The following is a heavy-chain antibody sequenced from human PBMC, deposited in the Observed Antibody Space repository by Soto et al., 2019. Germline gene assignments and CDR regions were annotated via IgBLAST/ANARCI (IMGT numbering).Heavy chain of an antibody. CDR3: ARVNGATPVVWFDP. CDR2: ISAYNGNTNT. J-gene: IGHJ5*02. V-gene: IGHV1-18*01. Sequence: ASVKVSCKASGYTFTSYGISWVRQAPGQGLEWMGWISAYNGNTNTNYAQKLQGRVTMTTDTSTSTVYMELRSLRSDDTAVYYFARVNGATPVVWFDPWGQGTLVTVS. CDR1: GYTFTSYG. D-gene: IGHD4-17*01.